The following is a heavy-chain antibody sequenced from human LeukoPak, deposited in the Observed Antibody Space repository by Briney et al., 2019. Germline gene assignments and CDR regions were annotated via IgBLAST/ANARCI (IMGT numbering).Heavy chain of an antibody. CDR1: GFTFSSYS. D-gene: IGHD3-3*01. Sequence: GGSLRLSCAASGFTFSSYSMNWVRQAPGKGLEWVSSISSSSSYIYYADSVKGRFTISRDNAKNSLYLQMNSLRAEDTAVYYCARVGTDFWSGYYFYWGQGTLVTVSS. J-gene: IGHJ4*02. V-gene: IGHV3-21*01. CDR3: ARVGTDFWSGYYFY. CDR2: ISSSSSYI.